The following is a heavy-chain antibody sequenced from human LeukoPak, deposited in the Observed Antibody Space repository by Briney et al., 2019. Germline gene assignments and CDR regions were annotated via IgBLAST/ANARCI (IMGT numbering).Heavy chain of an antibody. CDR1: GYTFTTYG. V-gene: IGHV1-18*01. CDR2: ISGHNGNT. J-gene: IGHJ6*02. D-gene: IGHD3-10*01. Sequence: ASVKVSCKTSGYTFTTYGISWVRQAPGQGLEWMGWISGHNGNTNYAQQFQGRVTMTTDTSTSTAYMELRSLRSDDTAVYYCARDKGLLWFGEEYYYYGMDVWGQGTTVTVSS. CDR3: ARDKGLLWFGEEYYYYGMDV.